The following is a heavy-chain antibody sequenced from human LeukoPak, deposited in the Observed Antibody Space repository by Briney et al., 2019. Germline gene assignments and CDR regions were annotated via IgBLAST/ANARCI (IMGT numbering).Heavy chain of an antibody. D-gene: IGHD6-19*01. CDR3: ARHNIAVAFDY. CDR1: GGSISSYY. Sequence: SETLSLTCTVSGGSISSYYWSWIRQPPGKGLEWIGYIYYSGSTNYNPSLKSRVTISVDTSKNQFSLKLSSVTAADTAVYYCARHNIAVAFDYWGQGTLVTVSS. CDR2: IYYSGST. J-gene: IGHJ4*02. V-gene: IGHV4-59*01.